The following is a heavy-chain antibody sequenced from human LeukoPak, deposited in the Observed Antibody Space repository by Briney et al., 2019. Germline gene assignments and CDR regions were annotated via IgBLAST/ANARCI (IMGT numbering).Heavy chain of an antibody. J-gene: IGHJ3*02. V-gene: IGHV1-2*02. CDR3: AGGGVLRYFDWLSARDAFDI. D-gene: IGHD3-9*01. CDR2: INPNSGGT. Sequence: GASVKVSCKASGYTFTGYYMHWVRQAPGQGLEWMGWINPNSGGTNYAQKFQGRVTMTRDTSISTAYMELSRLRSDDTAVYYCAGGGVLRYFDWLSARDAFDIWGQGTMVTVSS. CDR1: GYTFTGYY.